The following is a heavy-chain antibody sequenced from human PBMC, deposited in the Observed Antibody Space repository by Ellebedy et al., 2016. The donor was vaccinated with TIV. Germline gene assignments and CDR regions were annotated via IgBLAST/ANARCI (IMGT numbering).Heavy chain of an antibody. V-gene: IGHV4-31*03. D-gene: IGHD3-9*01. CDR1: GGSIRSGGYY. CDR2: LYSSGST. CDR3: AREMGYDTLTGNYGMDV. Sequence: MPSETLSLTCTVSGGSIRSGGYYWSWIRQLPGKGLEWIGYLYSSGSTYYNPSLRSRVTISVDTSKNQFSLKLSSVTAADTAVYYCAREMGYDTLTGNYGMDVWGQGTTVTVSS. J-gene: IGHJ6*02.